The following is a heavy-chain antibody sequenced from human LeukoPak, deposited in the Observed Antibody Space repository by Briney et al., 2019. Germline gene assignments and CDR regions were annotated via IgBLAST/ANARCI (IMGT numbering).Heavy chain of an antibody. D-gene: IGHD3-3*01. J-gene: IGHJ6*02. CDR2: IKQAESER. V-gene: IGHV3-7*01. CDR3: ARGRFNHGWGMDV. CDR1: GFSISNYW. Sequence: GGSLRLSCAGSGFSISNYWMSWVRQAPGKGLEWVANIKQAESERFYVDSVKDRFIISRENAENSVYLQMNSLRDEDTAVYYCARGRFNHGWGMDVWGQGTTVIVSS.